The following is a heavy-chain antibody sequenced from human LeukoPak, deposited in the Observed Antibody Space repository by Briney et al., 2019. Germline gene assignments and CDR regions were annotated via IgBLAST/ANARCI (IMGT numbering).Heavy chain of an antibody. CDR3: ARALPSYSSSSGEAYYYYYYMDV. V-gene: IGHV1-46*01. J-gene: IGHJ6*03. D-gene: IGHD6-6*01. Sequence: ASVKVSCKASGYTFTTYGISWVRQAPGQGLEWMGIINPSGGSTSYAQKFQGRVTMTRDTSTSTVYMELSSLRSEDTAVYYCARALPSYSSSSGEAYYYYYYMDVWGKGTTVTVSS. CDR2: INPSGGST. CDR1: GYTFTTYG.